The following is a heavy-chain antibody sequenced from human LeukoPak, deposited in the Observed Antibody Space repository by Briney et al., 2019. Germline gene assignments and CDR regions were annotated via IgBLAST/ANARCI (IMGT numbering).Heavy chain of an antibody. D-gene: IGHD6-13*01. CDR2: IKQDGGEK. V-gene: IGHV3-7*01. J-gene: IGHJ4*01. Sequence: GGSVRLSCAVSGFTFSSYWMNWVRQAPGKGLEWVASIKQDGGEKPYVDSVKGRFTISRDNAKNSLYLQMSSLRAEDTAVYYCARDGTAAGLYFDLWGQGTLVTVSS. CDR3: ARDGTAAGLYFDL. CDR1: GFTFSSYW.